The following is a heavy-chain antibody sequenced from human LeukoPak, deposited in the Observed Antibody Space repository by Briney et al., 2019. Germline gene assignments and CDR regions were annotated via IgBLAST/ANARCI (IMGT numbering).Heavy chain of an antibody. Sequence: GGSLRLSCVGSGFTYSNYWMHWVRQAPGKGPVWVSRINPDGTTTDYADSVKCRFTISRHNAKNLLYLQMNGLRADDTAVYYCAKDLSWNTADRWGPGTLVTVSS. V-gene: IGHV3-74*01. CDR1: GFTYSNYW. J-gene: IGHJ5*02. CDR2: INPDGTTT. D-gene: IGHD1/OR15-1a*01. CDR3: AKDLSWNTADR.